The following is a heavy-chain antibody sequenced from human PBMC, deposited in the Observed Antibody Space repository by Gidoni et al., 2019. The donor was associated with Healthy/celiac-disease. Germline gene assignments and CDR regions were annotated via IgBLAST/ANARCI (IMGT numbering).Heavy chain of an antibody. Sequence: EVQLVESGGGLVQPGGSLRLSCAASGFTVSSNYMSWVRQAPGKGLEWVSVIYSGGSTYYADSVKGRFTISRDNCKSTLYLQMNSLRAEDTAVYYCARNYYDSSGYYVSNFDYWGQGTLVTSP. CDR2: IYSGGST. CDR1: GFTVSSNY. J-gene: IGHJ4*02. D-gene: IGHD3-22*01. CDR3: ARNYYDSSGYYVSNFDY. V-gene: IGHV3-66*01.